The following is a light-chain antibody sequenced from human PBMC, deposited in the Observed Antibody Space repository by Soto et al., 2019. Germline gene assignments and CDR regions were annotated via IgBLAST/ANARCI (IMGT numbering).Light chain of an antibody. CDR2: EVS. J-gene: IGLJ3*02. Sequence: QSALTQPASVSGSPGQSITISCTGTSSDVGYYNSVSWYQHHPGKAPKLMIYEVSNRPSGVSNRFSAFRSGNTASLTISGLQAEDEADYYCSSFTRRTTVVFGGGTQLTVL. CDR1: SSDVGYYNS. CDR3: SSFTRRTTVV. V-gene: IGLV2-14*01.